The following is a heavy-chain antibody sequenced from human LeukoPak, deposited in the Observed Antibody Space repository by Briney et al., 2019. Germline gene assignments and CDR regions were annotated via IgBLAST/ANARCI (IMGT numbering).Heavy chain of an antibody. CDR1: GFTFSSYA. CDR2: ISYDGSNK. V-gene: IGHV3-30*04. D-gene: IGHD3-10*01. CDR3: ASYYYGSGSRLTPFDY. Sequence: GGSLRLSCAASGFTFSSYAMHWVRQAPGKGLEWVVVISYDGSNKYYADSVKGRFTISRDNSKNTLYLQMNSLRAEDTAVYYCASYYYGSGSRLTPFDYWGQGTLVTVSS. J-gene: IGHJ4*02.